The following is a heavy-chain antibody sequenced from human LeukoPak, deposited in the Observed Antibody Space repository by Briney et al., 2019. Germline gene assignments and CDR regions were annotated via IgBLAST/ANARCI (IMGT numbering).Heavy chain of an antibody. CDR3: ARGTRRPYYDILTGYYRVYYFDY. CDR1: GGSFSGYY. J-gene: IGHJ4*02. Sequence: SETLSLTCAVYGGSFSGYYWSWIRQPPGKGLEWIGEINHSGSTNCNPSLKSRVTISVDTSKNQFSLKLSSVTAADTAVYYCARGTRRPYYDILTGYYRVYYFDYWGQGTLVTVSS. CDR2: INHSGST. V-gene: IGHV4-34*01. D-gene: IGHD3-9*01.